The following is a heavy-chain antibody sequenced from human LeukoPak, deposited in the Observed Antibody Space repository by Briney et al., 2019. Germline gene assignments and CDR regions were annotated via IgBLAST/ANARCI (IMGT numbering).Heavy chain of an antibody. CDR3: ARAIAAAGYYYYGMDV. CDR1: GYTFTGYY. CDR2: INPNSGGT. Sequence: GASVKVSCKASGYTFTGYYMLWVRQAPGQGLEWMGWINPNSGGTNYAQKFQGWVTMTRDTSISTAYMELSRLRSDDTAVYYCARAIAAAGYYYYGMDVWGQGTTVTVSS. V-gene: IGHV1-2*04. D-gene: IGHD6-13*01. J-gene: IGHJ6*02.